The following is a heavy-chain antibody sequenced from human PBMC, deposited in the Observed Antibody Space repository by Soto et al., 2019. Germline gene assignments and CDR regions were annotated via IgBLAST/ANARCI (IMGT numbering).Heavy chain of an antibody. D-gene: IGHD4-4*01. V-gene: IGHV1-18*01. CDR2: ISAYNGNT. CDR1: GYISSDYG. CDR3: ARPVTSPDHLDI. Sequence: AASVKVSCKSSGYISSDYGITWVRQAPGQGLEWMGWISAYNGNTDYAQKFQDRLTLATDTSTSTAYMELRSLRSDDTALYYCARPVTSPDHLDIWGQGTMVTVSS. J-gene: IGHJ3*02.